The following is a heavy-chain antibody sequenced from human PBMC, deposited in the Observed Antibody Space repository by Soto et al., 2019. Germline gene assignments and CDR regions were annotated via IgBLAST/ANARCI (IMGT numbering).Heavy chain of an antibody. CDR2: TYYSGST. D-gene: IGHD3-10*01. CDR3: ARHNYGSGSTYFDY. V-gene: IGHV4-59*08. CDR1: GGSISSYY. Sequence: QVQLQESGPGLVKPSETLSLTCTVSGGSISSYYWSWIRQPPGKGLEWIGYTYYSGSTNYNPSLKIRVTISVDTSKNQFSLKLNSMTAADTAVYYCARHNYGSGSTYFDYWGQGTLVTVSS. J-gene: IGHJ4*02.